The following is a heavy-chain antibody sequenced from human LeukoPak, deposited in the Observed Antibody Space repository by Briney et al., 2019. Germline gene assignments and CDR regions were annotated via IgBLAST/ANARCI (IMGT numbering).Heavy chain of an antibody. Sequence: PGGSLRLSCAASGFTFSSYGMPWVRQAPGKGLEWVAVISYDGSNKYYADSVKGRFTISRDNSKNALYLQMNSLRAEDTAVYYCGKAPGGGGNGLAVGGKGTTVTVS. CDR2: ISYDGSNK. V-gene: IGHV3-30*18. CDR1: GFTFSSYG. CDR3: GKAPGGGGNGLAV. J-gene: IGHJ6*03. D-gene: IGHD6-25*01.